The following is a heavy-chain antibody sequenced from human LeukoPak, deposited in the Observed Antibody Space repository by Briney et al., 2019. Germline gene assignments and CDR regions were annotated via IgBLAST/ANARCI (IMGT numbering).Heavy chain of an antibody. CDR2: IYPTGST. Sequence: ASETLSLTCTVSGYSISSGYYWGWIRQPPGKGLEWIGNIYPTGSTYYNPSLKSRVTISVDTSKNQFSLKVSSVSAADTAVYYCARAYSSSWYWNWFDPWGQGTLVTVSS. CDR3: ARAYSSSWYWNWFDP. J-gene: IGHJ5*02. D-gene: IGHD6-13*01. V-gene: IGHV4-38-2*02. CDR1: GYSISSGYY.